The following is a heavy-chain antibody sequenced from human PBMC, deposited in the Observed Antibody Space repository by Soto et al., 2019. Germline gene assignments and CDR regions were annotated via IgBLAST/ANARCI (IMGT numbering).Heavy chain of an antibody. Sequence: SETLSLTCTVSGYSISRGAYWAWIRQPPGKGPEWIASIYHGGTTFYNPSLKSRITISVDTSNNQFSLTLSSVSAADTALYYCPRVHVIVVAGSTFDYWGHGTMVIFSS. D-gene: IGHD6-19*01. CDR1: GYSISRGAY. CDR3: PRVHVIVVAGSTFDY. CDR2: IYHGGTT. V-gene: IGHV4-38-2*02. J-gene: IGHJ4*01.